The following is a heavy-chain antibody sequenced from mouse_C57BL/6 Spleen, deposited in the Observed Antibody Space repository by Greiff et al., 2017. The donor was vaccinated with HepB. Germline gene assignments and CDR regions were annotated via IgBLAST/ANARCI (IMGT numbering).Heavy chain of an antibody. D-gene: IGHD2-4*01. CDR1: GYTFTSYG. CDR3: ARKEVYYDYDWYFDV. V-gene: IGHV1-81*01. CDR2: IYPRSGNT. Sequence: VKLQESGAELARPGASVKLSCKASGYTFTSYGISWVKQRTGQGLEWIGEIYPRSGNTYYNEKFKGKATLTADKSSSTAYMELRSLTSEDSAVYFCARKEVYYDYDWYFDVWGTGTTVTVSS. J-gene: IGHJ1*03.